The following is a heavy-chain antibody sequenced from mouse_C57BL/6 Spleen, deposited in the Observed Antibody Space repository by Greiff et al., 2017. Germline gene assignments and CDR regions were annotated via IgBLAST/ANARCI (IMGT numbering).Heavy chain of an antibody. Sequence: VQGVESGPELVKPGASVKISCKASGYAFSSSWMNWVKQRPGKGLEWIGRIYPGDGDTNYNGKFKGKATLTADKSSSTAYMQLSSLTSEDSAVYFCAISGSNYLYYAMDYWGQGTSVTVSS. CDR2: IYPGDGDT. CDR3: AISGSNYLYYAMDY. V-gene: IGHV1-82*01. CDR1: GYAFSSSW. D-gene: IGHD2-5*01. J-gene: IGHJ4*01.